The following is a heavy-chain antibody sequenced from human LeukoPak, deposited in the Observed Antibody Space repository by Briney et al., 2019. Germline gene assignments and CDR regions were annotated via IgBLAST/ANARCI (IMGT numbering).Heavy chain of an antibody. V-gene: IGHV4-61*01. CDR2: INYSGST. CDR1: GGSLTSGSYY. Sequence: PSETLSLTCTVSGGSLTSGSYYWSWIRQPPGKGLEWIGFINYSGSTNYNPSLKSRVIISMDTSKNQFSLKLSSVTAADTAVYYCGRDVRSIAGRRGGYYYYYMDVWGNGITVTVSS. J-gene: IGHJ6*03. CDR3: GRDVRSIAGRRGGYYYYYMDV. D-gene: IGHD6-6*01.